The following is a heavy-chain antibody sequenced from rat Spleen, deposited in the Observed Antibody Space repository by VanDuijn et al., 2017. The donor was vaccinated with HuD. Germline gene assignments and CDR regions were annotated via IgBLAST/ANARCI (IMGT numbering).Heavy chain of an antibody. CDR1: GFSLTSNS. CDR3: ARSGGGGYVMDA. D-gene: IGHD1-11*01. CDR2: IWSDGRP. J-gene: IGHJ4*01. Sequence: QVQLKESGPGLVQPSQTLSLTCTVAGFSLTSNSVSWVRQPPGKGLEWMGAIWSDGRPDYTSALKSRLSISMDTSKSQVFLKMNSGQTEDTAMYFWARSGGGGYVMDAWGQGASVTVSS. V-gene: IGHV2-1*01.